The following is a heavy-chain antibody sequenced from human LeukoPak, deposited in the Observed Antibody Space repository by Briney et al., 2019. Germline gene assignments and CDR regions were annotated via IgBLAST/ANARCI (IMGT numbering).Heavy chain of an antibody. CDR3: VRYDSSRLDP. CDR1: GFTFSGYG. CDR2: IAYDGSRK. Sequence: PGGSLRLSCGASGFTFSGYGMHWVRQAPGKGLEWVTGIAYDGSRKHYADSVKGRFTISRDNSRYTVYLQMNSLRAEDTAVYHCVRYDSSRLDPWGQGTLVIVSS. V-gene: IGHV3-30*03. D-gene: IGHD3-3*01. J-gene: IGHJ5*02.